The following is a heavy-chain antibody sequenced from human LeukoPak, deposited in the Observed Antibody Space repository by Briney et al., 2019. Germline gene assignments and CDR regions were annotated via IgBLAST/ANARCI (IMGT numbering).Heavy chain of an antibody. V-gene: IGHV4-34*01. CDR3: ARGGHNLYYYYYMDV. Sequence: SETLSLTCAVYGGSFSGYYWSWIRQPPGKGLEWIGEINHSGSTNYNPSLKSRVTISVDTSKNQFSLKLSSVTAADTAVYYCARGGHNLYYYYYMDVWGKGTTVTVSS. CDR1: GGSFSGYY. D-gene: IGHD1-1*01. CDR2: INHSGST. J-gene: IGHJ6*03.